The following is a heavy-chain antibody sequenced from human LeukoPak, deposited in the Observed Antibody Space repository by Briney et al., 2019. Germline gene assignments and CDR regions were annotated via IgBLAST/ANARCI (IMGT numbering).Heavy chain of an antibody. Sequence: SQTLSLTWTVSGGSTSSGGYYGRWIRPHRGEGLEWIPYFDYSGSTYYNPSVKSRGTISVDTSKNQFSLNLFSVTAADTAVYYCARTVVVLSTGWYYFDYWGQGTLVTVSS. CDR1: GGSTSSGGYY. J-gene: IGHJ4*02. D-gene: IGHD2-15*01. CDR3: ARTVVVLSTGWYYFDY. CDR2: FDYSGST. V-gene: IGHV4-31*02.